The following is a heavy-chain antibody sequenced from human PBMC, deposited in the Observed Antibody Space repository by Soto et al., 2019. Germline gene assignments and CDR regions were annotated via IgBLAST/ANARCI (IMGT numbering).Heavy chain of an antibody. CDR3: ARDHYDDGYFDY. CDR2: IYYSGST. Sequence: QVQLQESGPGLVKPSQTLSLTCTVSGGSISSAGSYWSWIRQHPGKGLEWIGYIYYSGSTSYNPSLKSRVTISVDTSKNQFSLKLSSVTAADTAVYYCARDHYDDGYFDYWGQGTLVTVSS. D-gene: IGHD3-22*01. J-gene: IGHJ4*02. CDR1: GGSISSAGSY. V-gene: IGHV4-31*03.